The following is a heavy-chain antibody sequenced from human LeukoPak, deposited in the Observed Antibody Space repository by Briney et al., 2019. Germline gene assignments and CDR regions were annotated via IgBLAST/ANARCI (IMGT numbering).Heavy chain of an antibody. CDR3: AKDSFYGAYFDY. D-gene: IGHD4-17*01. CDR1: GFTFSSYG. V-gene: IGHV3-30*18. CDR2: ISYDGSNK. J-gene: IGHJ4*02. Sequence: GRSLRLSCAASGFTFSSYGMHWVRQAPGKGLEWVAVISYDGSNKYYADSVKGRFTISRDNSKNTLYLQMNSLRAEDTAVYYCAKDSFYGAYFDYWAREPWSPSPQ.